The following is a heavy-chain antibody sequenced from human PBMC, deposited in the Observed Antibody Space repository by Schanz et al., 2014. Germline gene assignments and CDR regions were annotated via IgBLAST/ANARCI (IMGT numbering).Heavy chain of an antibody. CDR3: ARDQSPYTNSSDVRYFDY. Sequence: QVLQVQSGSELKKPGTSVKVSCKTSGYTFSNDDINWVRQAPGQGLEWMGRIIPSLGLAKYEQKFQDKVTITADTSTTTAYMELSGLRSEDTAVYYCARDQSPYTNSSDVRYFDYWGQGSLVTVSS. J-gene: IGHJ4*02. V-gene: IGHV1-69*09. CDR1: GYTFSNDD. CDR2: IIPSLGLA. D-gene: IGHD6-6*01.